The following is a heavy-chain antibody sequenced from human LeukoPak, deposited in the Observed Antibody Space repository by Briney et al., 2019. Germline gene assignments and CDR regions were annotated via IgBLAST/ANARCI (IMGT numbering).Heavy chain of an antibody. D-gene: IGHD3-10*01. CDR3: AKQDYYASGNYMGY. J-gene: IGHJ4*02. Sequence: RGESLKISCKGSGYIFTNNWIAWVRQMPGKGLEWMGIIYPGDSDTRYSPSFQGQVTISADKSTSTAYQHWGRLKASDTAMYYCAKQDYYASGNYMGYWGQGTLVTVSS. CDR2: IYPGDSDT. CDR1: GYIFTNNW. V-gene: IGHV5-51*01.